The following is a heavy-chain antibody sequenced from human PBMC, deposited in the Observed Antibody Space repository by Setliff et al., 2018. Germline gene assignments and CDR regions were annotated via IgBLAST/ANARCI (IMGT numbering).Heavy chain of an antibody. Sequence: LSLTCTVSGGSISSGDYYWSWIRQPPGKGLEFVGYIYYSGSTNYNPSLKSRVTISIDTSKNQFSLKVNSVTAADTAVYYCASAPLLYSDSSGLSGTFDIWGQGTMVTVSS. CDR2: IYYSGST. CDR3: ASAPLLYSDSSGLSGTFDI. CDR1: GGSISSGDYY. V-gene: IGHV4-30-4*08. D-gene: IGHD3-22*01. J-gene: IGHJ3*02.